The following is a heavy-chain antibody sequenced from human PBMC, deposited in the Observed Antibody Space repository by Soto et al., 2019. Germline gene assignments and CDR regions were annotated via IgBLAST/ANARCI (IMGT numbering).Heavy chain of an antibody. Sequence: VQLVESGGGLVKPGGSLRLSCAASGFTFSNAWMNWVRQAPGKGLEWVGLIKSKTDGGTTDYAAPVKGRFTISRDDSKNTLSLQMSSLKTEDTAVYYCTYSYAYHFDYWGQGTLVTVSS. CDR1: GFTFSNAW. J-gene: IGHJ4*02. D-gene: IGHD5-18*01. CDR2: IKSKTDGGTT. CDR3: TYSYAYHFDY. V-gene: IGHV3-15*07.